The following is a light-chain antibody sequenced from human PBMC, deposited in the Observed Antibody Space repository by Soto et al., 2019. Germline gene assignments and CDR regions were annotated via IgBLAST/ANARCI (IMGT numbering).Light chain of an antibody. J-gene: IGKJ5*01. CDR3: QQRSNWPIT. CDR1: QSVSKY. Sequence: EIVLTQSPATLSLSPGERATLSCRTSQSVSKYFAWYQQKPGRAPRLLIYDASSRATGIPARSIGSGSGTDFTLTISSLEPEDFAIYYCQQRSNWPITFGQRTRLEIK. CDR2: DAS. V-gene: IGKV3-11*01.